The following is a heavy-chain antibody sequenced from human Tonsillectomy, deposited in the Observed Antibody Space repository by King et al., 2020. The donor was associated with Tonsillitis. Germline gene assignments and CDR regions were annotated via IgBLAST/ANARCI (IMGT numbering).Heavy chain of an antibody. J-gene: IGHJ4*02. CDR3: TTSPGITVFGVVIDS. V-gene: IGHV3-15*04. CDR2: IESETEGATT. CDR1: GIPFSHAW. D-gene: IGHD3-3*01. Sequence: VQLVESGGGLVKPGGSLRLSCAASGIPFSHAWMSWVRQAPGKGLEWVGRIESETEGATTDYAAPGKGRFTISRADSKNTLNLQMNSLKTEDTAVYYCTTSPGITVFGVVIDSWGQGTLVTVSS.